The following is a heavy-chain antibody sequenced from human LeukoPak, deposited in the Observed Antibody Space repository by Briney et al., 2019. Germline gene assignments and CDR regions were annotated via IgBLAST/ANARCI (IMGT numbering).Heavy chain of an antibody. CDR1: GGTFSSYA. D-gene: IGHD1-26*01. CDR3: AGCARVGATLGVQSED. V-gene: IGHV1-69*04. J-gene: IGHJ4*02. Sequence: RRASVKVSCKASGGTFSSYAISWVRQAPGQGLEWMGRIIPILGIANYAQKFQGRVTITADKSTSTAYMELSRLRSEDTAVYYGAGCARVGATLGVQSEDWGQGTLVTVSS. CDR2: IIPILGIA.